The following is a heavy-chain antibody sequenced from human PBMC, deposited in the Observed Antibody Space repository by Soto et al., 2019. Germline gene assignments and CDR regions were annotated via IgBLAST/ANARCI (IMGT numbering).Heavy chain of an antibody. V-gene: IGHV3-48*03. CDR1: GFTFSSYE. J-gene: IGHJ4*02. CDR3: ARQDYGGNKLDY. D-gene: IGHD4-17*01. Sequence: EVQLVESGGGLVQPGGSLRLSCAASGFTFSSYEMNWVRQAPGKGLEWVSYISSSGSTIYYADSVKGRFTIARDNAKNSLSLQMSSLRADDTAVYYCARQDYGGNKLDYWGQGTLVTVSS. CDR2: ISSSGSTI.